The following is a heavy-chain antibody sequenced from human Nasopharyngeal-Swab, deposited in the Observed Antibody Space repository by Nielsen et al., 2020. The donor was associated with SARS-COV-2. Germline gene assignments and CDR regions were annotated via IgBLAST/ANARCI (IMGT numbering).Heavy chain of an antibody. CDR3: AKDLRGPYFF. J-gene: IGHJ4*02. D-gene: IGHD2/OR15-2a*01. Sequence: GESLKISCVASGYSFRTYGISWVRRAPGRGLEWVAAIVGGGDISGSGGNTYYADSVKGRFTISRDNSKNTLSLQMNSLRAEDTAVYYCAKDLRGPYFFWGQGTLVTVSS. V-gene: IGHV3-23*01. CDR2: IVGGGDISGSGGNT. CDR1: GYSFRTYG.